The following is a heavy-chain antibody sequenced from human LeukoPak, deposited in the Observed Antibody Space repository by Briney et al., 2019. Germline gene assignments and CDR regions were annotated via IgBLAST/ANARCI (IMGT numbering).Heavy chain of an antibody. CDR3: ARETLEMAP. CDR1: GFSFSTYW. CDR2: IKPDGSDK. J-gene: IGHJ3*01. Sequence: PGGSLRLSCAASGFSFSTYWMSWVRQAPEKGLEWVANIKPDGSDKYYVDSVKGRFTISRDNAENSLYLQMNSLRAEDTAVYYCARETLEMAPWGQGTMVTVSS. V-gene: IGHV3-7*01. D-gene: IGHD5-24*01.